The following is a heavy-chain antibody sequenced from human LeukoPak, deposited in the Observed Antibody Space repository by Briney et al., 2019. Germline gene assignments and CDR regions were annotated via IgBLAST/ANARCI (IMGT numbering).Heavy chain of an antibody. CDR2: INQDLSET. V-gene: IGHV3-7*01. D-gene: IGHD5-18*01. CDR1: GFTFTSYW. J-gene: IGHJ4*02. Sequence: PGGSLRLSCAASGFTFTSYWMSWVRQAPGKGPEWVAHINQDLSETYYVDSVGGRFSIARDNAKNSVYLQMNGLRAEDTAVYYCARDPSRGYNYGYGDYWGQGTLVTVSS. CDR3: ARDPSRGYNYGYGDY.